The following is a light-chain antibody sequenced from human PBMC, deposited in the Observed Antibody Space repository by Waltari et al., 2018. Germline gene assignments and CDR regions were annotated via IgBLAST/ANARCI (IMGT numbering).Light chain of an antibody. J-gene: IGKJ1*01. CDR1: QSVSRA. CDR2: GAS. Sequence: EIVLTQSPGSLCSSPGERVTLSCRASQSVSRALAWYQQKPGQAARLLIFGASNRATGIPDSFSGRGSETDFSLTLRRLEPEDFAVYYCQHYVRLPATFGRGTKVGI. CDR3: QHYVRLPAT. V-gene: IGKV3-20*01.